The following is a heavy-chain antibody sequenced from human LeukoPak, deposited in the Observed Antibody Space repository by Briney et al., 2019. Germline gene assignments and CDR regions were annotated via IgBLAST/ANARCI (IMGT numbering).Heavy chain of an antibody. D-gene: IGHD2-15*01. CDR1: GDTFRSNA. CDR2: IIPIFGTP. CDR3: AFYLGYCSGGSCYRHFDY. J-gene: IGHJ4*02. V-gene: IGHV1-69*01. Sequence: SVKVSCKASGDTFRSNAISWVRQAPGQGLEWMGGIIPIFGTPNYAQKFQGRVTITADESTSTAYMELSSLRSEDTAVYFCAFYLGYCSGGSCYRHFDYWGQGTLVTVSS.